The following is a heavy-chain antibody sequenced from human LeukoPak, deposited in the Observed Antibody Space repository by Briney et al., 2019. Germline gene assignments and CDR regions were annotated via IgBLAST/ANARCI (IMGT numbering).Heavy chain of an antibody. Sequence: SETLSLTCAVSGGSISSTDWWSWVRQPPGKGLEWIGEIYHSGTTNYNPSLKSRVSISVDKSKNQFSLRLSPVTAADTAMYYCARGGIAAAGLDYWGQGTLVTVSS. CDR3: ARGGIAAAGLDY. D-gene: IGHD6-13*01. CDR2: IYHSGTT. J-gene: IGHJ4*02. V-gene: IGHV4-4*02. CDR1: GGSISSTDW.